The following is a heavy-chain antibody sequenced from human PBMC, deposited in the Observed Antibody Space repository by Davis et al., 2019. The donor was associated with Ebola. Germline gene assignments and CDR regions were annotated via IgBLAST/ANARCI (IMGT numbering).Heavy chain of an antibody. CDR2: IHPNNGDT. Sequence: ASVKVSCKASGYTFTDSYIHWVRQAPGQGLEYMGWIHPNNGDTYYAPKFQGRVTLTRDTSISTAFMELSGLTSDDTADYYCARDLTGITCCSWGQGTLVTVSS. CDR3: ARDLTGITCCS. D-gene: IGHD2-2*01. V-gene: IGHV1-2*02. J-gene: IGHJ5*02. CDR1: GYTFTDSY.